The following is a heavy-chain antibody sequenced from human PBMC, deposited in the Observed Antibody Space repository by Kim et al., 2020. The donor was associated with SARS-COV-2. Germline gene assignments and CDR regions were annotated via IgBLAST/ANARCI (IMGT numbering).Heavy chain of an antibody. J-gene: IGHJ4*02. CDR1: GFTFSSYG. CDR3: AKERTGARVVFDY. D-gene: IGHD7-27*01. CDR2: ISYDGSNK. Sequence: GGSLRLSCAASGFTFSSYGMHWVRQAPGKGLEWVAVISYDGSNKYYADSVKGRFTISRDNSKNTLYLQMNSLRAEDTAVYYCAKERTGARVVFDYWGQGTLVTVSS. V-gene: IGHV3-30*18.